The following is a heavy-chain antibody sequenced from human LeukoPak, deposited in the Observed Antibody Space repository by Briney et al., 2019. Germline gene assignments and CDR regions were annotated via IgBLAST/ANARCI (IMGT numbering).Heavy chain of an antibody. D-gene: IGHD3-10*01. CDR3: ARPGSYGPNDY. CDR2: INHSGST. Sequence: PSETLSLTCAVYGGSLSGYYWSRIRQPPGKGLEWIGEINHSGSTNYNPSLKSRVTISVDTSKNQFSLKLSSVTAADTAVYYCARPGSYGPNDYWGQGTLVTVSS. J-gene: IGHJ4*02. V-gene: IGHV4-34*01. CDR1: GGSLSGYY.